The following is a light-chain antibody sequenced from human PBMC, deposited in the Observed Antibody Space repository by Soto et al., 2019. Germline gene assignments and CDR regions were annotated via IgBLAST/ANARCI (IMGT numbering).Light chain of an antibody. CDR3: SSYASTNTLV. CDR1: SSDVGGYNF. CDR2: EVS. V-gene: IGLV2-14*03. J-gene: IGLJ1*01. Sequence: QSVLTQPASVSGSPGQSITISCTGTSSDVGGYNFVSWYQQHPGKAPQLMIYEVSNRPSGVSNRFSGSKSDNTAYLTISGLQAGDEADYYCSSYASTNTLVFGTGTTLTVL.